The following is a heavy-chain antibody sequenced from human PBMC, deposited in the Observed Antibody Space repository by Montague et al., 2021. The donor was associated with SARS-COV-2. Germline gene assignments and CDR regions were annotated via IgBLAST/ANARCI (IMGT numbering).Heavy chain of an antibody. CDR3: TRGNGWYQP. J-gene: IGHJ5*02. CDR2: ILYNGTA. V-gene: IGHV4-59*13. Sequence: ETLSLTCSVSGRSLRGYFWSWVRQPPGQRLEWIGYILYNGTATXSPALRSRLTMSVDMSRNQFSLELRSVTVTDTAYYYCTRGNGWYQPWGRGTLVTVSS. D-gene: IGHD2-8*01. CDR1: GRSLRGYF.